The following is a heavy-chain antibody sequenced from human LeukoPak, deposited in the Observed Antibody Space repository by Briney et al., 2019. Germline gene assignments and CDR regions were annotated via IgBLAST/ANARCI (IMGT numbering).Heavy chain of an antibody. V-gene: IGHV3-74*01. CDR2: IQSDWSST. D-gene: IGHD3-10*01. CDR1: GFTFSSYW. J-gene: IGHJ3*02. CDR3: ARDQAGAFDI. Sequence: GGSLRLSCAASGFTFSSYWMHWVRQAPGKGLVWVARIQSDWSSTSHADSVKGRFTISRDNAKNTLYLQMNSLRAEDTAVYYCARDQAGAFDIWGQGTMVTVSS.